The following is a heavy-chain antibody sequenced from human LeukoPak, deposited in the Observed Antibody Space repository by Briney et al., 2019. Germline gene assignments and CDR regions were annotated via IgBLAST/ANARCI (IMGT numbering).Heavy chain of an antibody. CDR1: GGSISSYC. CDR3: ARLEVVVPAAMEMDYGMDV. J-gene: IGHJ6*02. D-gene: IGHD2-2*01. V-gene: IGHV4-59*08. CDR2: IYYSGST. Sequence: PSETLSLTCTVSGGSISSYCWSWIRQPPGKGLEWIGYIYYSGSTNYNPSLKSRVTISVDTSKNQFSLKLSSVTAADTAVYYCARLEVVVPAAMEMDYGMDVWGQGTTVTVSS.